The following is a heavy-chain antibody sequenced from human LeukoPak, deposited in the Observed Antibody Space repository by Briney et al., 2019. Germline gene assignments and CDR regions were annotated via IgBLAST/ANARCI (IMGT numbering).Heavy chain of an antibody. V-gene: IGHV4-59*01. D-gene: IGHD6-13*01. CDR2: IYYSGST. CDR1: GGSISSYY. Sequence: ETLSLTCTVSGGSISSYYWSWIRQPPGKGLEWIGYIYYSGSTNYNPSLKSRVTISVDTSKNQFSLKLSSVTAADTAVYYCARLASSSWYHDYWGQGTLVTVSS. J-gene: IGHJ4*02. CDR3: ARLASSSWYHDY.